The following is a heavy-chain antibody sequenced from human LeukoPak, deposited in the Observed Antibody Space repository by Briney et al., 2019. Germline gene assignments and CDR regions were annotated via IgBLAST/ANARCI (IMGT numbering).Heavy chain of an antibody. CDR1: GGSFSGYY. D-gene: IGHD2-15*01. V-gene: IGHV4-34*01. CDR3: ARGLSAIVY. Sequence: SETLSLTCAVYGGSFSGYYWSWIRQPPGKGLEWIGEINHRGSTNYNPSLKSRVTISVDTSKNQFSLKLSSVTAADTAVYYCARGLSAIVYWGQGTLVTVSS. CDR2: INHRGST. J-gene: IGHJ4*02.